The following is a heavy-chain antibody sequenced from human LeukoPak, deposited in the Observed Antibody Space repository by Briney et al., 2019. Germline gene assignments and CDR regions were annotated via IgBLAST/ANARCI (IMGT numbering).Heavy chain of an antibody. Sequence: QPGGSLRLSCSASGFTFSAYSMSWVRQAPGKGLEWLSSISASGGSTYHADSVKGRFTISRDNSKNTLYLQMNRLRVEDTAVYYCAKSIEQWLVRGDWFDPWGQGTLVTVSS. D-gene: IGHD6-19*01. J-gene: IGHJ5*02. CDR1: GFTFSAYS. V-gene: IGHV3-23*01. CDR3: AKSIEQWLVRGDWFDP. CDR2: ISASGGST.